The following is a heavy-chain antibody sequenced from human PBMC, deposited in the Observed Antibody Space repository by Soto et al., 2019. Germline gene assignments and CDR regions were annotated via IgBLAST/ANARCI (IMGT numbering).Heavy chain of an antibody. CDR2: IYPGDSDT. V-gene: IGHV5-51*01. CDR3: ARQTTVIDDAFDI. J-gene: IGHJ3*02. D-gene: IGHD4-17*01. Sequence: PGESLKISCKGSGCSFTSYWIGWVRQMPGKGLEWMGIIYPGDSDTRYSPSFQGQVTISADKSISTAYLQWSSLKASDTAMYYCARQTTVIDDAFDIWGQGTMVTVSS. CDR1: GCSFTSYW.